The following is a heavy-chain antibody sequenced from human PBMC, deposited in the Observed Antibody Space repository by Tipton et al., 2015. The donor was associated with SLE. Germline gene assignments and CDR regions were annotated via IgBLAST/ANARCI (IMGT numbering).Heavy chain of an antibody. CDR2: FHTSGGS. V-gene: IGHV4-4*08. CDR1: VGSISSSY. CDR3: ARSQWMPHFFDY. Sequence: TLSLTCTVSVGSISSSYWSWIRQPPGKGLEWVGHFHTSGGSNYNPSLESRVTMSVDKSKNHFPPKLSAVTAAGTAVYYRARSQWMPHFFDYWGQGALVTVSS. J-gene: IGHJ4*02. D-gene: IGHD2-2*01.